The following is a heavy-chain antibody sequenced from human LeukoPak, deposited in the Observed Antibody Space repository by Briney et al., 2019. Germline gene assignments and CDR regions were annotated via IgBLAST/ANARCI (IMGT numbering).Heavy chain of an antibody. Sequence: SETLSLTCTVSGGSISSDDYYWSWIRQPAGKGLEWIGRVYTSGSTNYNPSLRSRVTISVDTSKNQFSLKLSSVTAADTAVYYCARDFRETQRRSMRRYYYYYMDVWGKGTTVTVSS. V-gene: IGHV4-61*02. D-gene: IGHD3-10*01. J-gene: IGHJ6*03. CDR3: ARDFRETQRRSMRRYYYYYMDV. CDR1: GGSISSDDYY. CDR2: VYTSGST.